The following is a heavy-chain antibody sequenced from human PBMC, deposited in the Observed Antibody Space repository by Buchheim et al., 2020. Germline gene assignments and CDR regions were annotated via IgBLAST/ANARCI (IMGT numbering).Heavy chain of an antibody. Sequence: QVQLQESGPGLVKPSGTLSLTCTVSGGSISSYYWGWIRQPPGKGLEWIGSIYYSGSTYYNPSLKSRVTISVDTSKKQFSLKRSSVTAADTAVYYCARHTTIFGVVAGYFDYWGQGTL. V-gene: IGHV4-39*01. J-gene: IGHJ4*02. CDR1: GGSISSYY. D-gene: IGHD3-3*01. CDR3: ARHTTIFGVVAGYFDY. CDR2: IYYSGST.